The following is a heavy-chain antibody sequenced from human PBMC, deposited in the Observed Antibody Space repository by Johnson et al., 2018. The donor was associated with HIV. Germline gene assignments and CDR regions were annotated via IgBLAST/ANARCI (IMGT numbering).Heavy chain of an antibody. Sequence: VQLVESGGGLVQPGGSLRLSCAASVFTFSSYAMSWVRQAPGKGLEWVSVISGSGDSTYYADSVKGRFTISRDNSKNTLYLQMNSLRAEDTAVYYWAKALGFGIVDNFDAFDIWGQGTMVTVSS. J-gene: IGHJ3*02. CDR2: ISGSGDST. CDR3: AKALGFGIVDNFDAFDI. CDR1: VFTFSSYA. D-gene: IGHD1-26*01. V-gene: IGHV3-23*04.